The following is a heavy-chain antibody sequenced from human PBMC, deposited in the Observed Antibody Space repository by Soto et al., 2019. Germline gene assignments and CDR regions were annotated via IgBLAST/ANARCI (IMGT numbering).Heavy chain of an antibody. CDR1: GDSISRGDYY. CDR2: IDYTWST. J-gene: IGHJ4*02. D-gene: IGHD5-18*01. V-gene: IGHV4-30-4*01. Sequence: SETLSLTCTVSGDSISRGDYYWSWVRQPPWKDLEYIVYIDYTWSTYCNPSLKSRVTISLDTSKNQFSLKLSSVTAADTAVYFCARGGGYSFGSLFDYWGLGTLVTVSS. CDR3: ARGGGYSFGSLFDY.